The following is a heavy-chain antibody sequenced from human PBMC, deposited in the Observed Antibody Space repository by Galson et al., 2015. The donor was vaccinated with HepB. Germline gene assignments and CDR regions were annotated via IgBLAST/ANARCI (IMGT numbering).Heavy chain of an antibody. Sequence: SLRLSCAASGFTFSSYVMNWVRQAPGKGLEWVAGISGSGDRTSYAHSVKGRFTISRDNSKNTLYLQMDSLRADDTAIYYCARDHTTFGLFPSTFDLWGQETMVTVSS. J-gene: IGHJ3*01. D-gene: IGHD3/OR15-3a*01. CDR2: ISGSGDRT. V-gene: IGHV3-23*01. CDR1: GFTFSSYV. CDR3: ARDHTTFGLFPSTFDL.